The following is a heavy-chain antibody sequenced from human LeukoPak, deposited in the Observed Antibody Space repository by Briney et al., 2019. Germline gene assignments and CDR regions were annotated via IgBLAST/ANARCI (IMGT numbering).Heavy chain of an antibody. CDR3: ARVSLIYGSGSYYQSPLTY. CDR2: INPNSGVT. D-gene: IGHD3-10*01. V-gene: IGHV1-2*04. Sequence: ASVRVSCKASGYTFIDYYVHWVRQAPGQGLEWMGWINPNSGVTNCAQKFQAWVTMTRDTSISTAYMELNRLRSDDTAIYYCARVSLIYGSGSYYQSPLTYWGQGALVTVSS. J-gene: IGHJ4*02. CDR1: GYTFIDYY.